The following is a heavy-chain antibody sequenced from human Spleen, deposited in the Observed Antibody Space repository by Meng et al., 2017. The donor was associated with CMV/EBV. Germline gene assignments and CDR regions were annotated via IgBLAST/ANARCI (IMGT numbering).Heavy chain of an antibody. CDR1: GFTFKNNA. V-gene: IGHV3-23*01. J-gene: IGHJ4*02. D-gene: IGHD2-15*01. CDR2: TGGSGLTS. Sequence: GESLKISCEASGFTFKNNAMSWVRQAPGKGLEWVSVTGGSGLTSRYADSVKGRFTIARDNSKNTLYLEMNSLKVDDTGVYYCAKSPRYCYGGDCDGTDLLLDYWGQGTLVTVSS. CDR3: AKSPRYCYGGDCDGTDLLLDY.